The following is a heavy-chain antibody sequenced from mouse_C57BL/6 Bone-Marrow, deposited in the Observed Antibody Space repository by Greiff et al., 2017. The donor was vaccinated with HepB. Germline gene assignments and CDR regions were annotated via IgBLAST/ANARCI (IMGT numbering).Heavy chain of an antibody. D-gene: IGHD1-1*01. J-gene: IGHJ2*01. V-gene: IGHV1-81*01. CDR1: GYTFTSYG. CDR2: IYPRSGNT. Sequence: QVQLQQSGAELARPGASVKLSCKASGYTFTSYGISWVKQRTGQDLEWIGEIYPRSGNTYYNEKFKGKATLTADKSSSTAYMELRSLTSEDSAVYFCANYYGSSPWYFDYWGQGTTLTVSS. CDR3: ANYYGSSPWYFDY.